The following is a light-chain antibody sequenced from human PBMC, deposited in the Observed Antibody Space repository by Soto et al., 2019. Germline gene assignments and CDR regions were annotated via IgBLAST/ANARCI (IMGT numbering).Light chain of an antibody. V-gene: IGLV2-8*01. CDR2: EVS. Sequence: QSALTQPPSASASPGQSVTLSCTGTSRDVGGYNYVSWYQQHPGKAPKLMIYEVSKRPSGVPDRFSGSKSGNTASLTVSGLQAEDEADYYCSSYAGSNNYVFGTGTKLTVL. J-gene: IGLJ1*01. CDR1: SRDVGGYNY. CDR3: SSYAGSNNYV.